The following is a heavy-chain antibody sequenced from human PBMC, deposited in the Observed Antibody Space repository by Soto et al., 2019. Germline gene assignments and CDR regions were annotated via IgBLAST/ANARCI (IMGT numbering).Heavy chain of an antibody. Sequence: SETLSLTCSVSGDSIISSGFYWSWIRQHPGKALEWIGYIHYTGSTSYNPSLKSRLAISLDASKNQFSLSLSSVTSADTAVYYCARDHRSLGDYYGIDVWGQGTTVTVSS. J-gene: IGHJ6*02. D-gene: IGHD3-10*01. CDR2: IHYTGST. CDR1: GDSIISSGFY. CDR3: ARDHRSLGDYYGIDV. V-gene: IGHV4-31*03.